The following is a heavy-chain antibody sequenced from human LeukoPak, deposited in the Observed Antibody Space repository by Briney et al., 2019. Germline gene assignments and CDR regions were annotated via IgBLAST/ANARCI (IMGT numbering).Heavy chain of an antibody. CDR1: GYTFTAYY. Sequence: ASVKVSCKASGYTFTAYYMHWVRQAPGQGLEGMGWIAPNSGGTNYAQNFQGRVLIDGDTSITTAYMELSRLTSDDTAVYYCAGGYSSSSGRLYDYWGLGTLVTVCS. CDR3: AGGYSSSSGRLYDY. CDR2: IAPNSGGT. V-gene: IGHV1-2*02. D-gene: IGHD6-6*01. J-gene: IGHJ4*02.